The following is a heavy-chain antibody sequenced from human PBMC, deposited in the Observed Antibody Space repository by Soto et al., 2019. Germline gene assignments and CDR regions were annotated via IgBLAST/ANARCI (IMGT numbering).Heavy chain of an antibody. CDR2: ISYDGSNK. V-gene: IGHV3-30-3*01. D-gene: IGHD3-16*02. CDR1: GFTFSSYA. CDR3: AREYPPTSYYDYVWGSYRRFDY. Sequence: GGSLRLSCAASGFTFSSYAMHWVRQAPGKGLEWVAVISYDGSNKYYADSVKGRFTISRDNSKNTLYLQMNSLRAEDTAVYYCAREYPPTSYYDYVWGSYRRFDYWGQGTLVTVSS. J-gene: IGHJ4*02.